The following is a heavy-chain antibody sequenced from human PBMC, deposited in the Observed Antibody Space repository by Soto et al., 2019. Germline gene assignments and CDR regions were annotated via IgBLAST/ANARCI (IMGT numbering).Heavy chain of an antibody. V-gene: IGHV4-59*02. D-gene: IGHD3-10*01. CDR2: IHYSGGT. Sequence: LTCSVTGASVSTYSWSWIRQSPGKGLEWIGYIHYSGGTNYTPSLRSRVTISVDSSKNQLSLNLTSLTAADTAVYYCARGGTSGSAVFNWFDPWGQGTLVTFSS. CDR1: GASVSTYS. CDR3: ARGGTSGSAVFNWFDP. J-gene: IGHJ5*02.